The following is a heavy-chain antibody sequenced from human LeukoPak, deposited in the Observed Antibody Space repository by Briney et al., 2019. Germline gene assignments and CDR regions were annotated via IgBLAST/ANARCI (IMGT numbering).Heavy chain of an antibody. D-gene: IGHD3-16*01. CDR2: ISAYNGNT. V-gene: IGHV1-18*01. CDR3: ARDGATSYYDYVWGSFPSDY. J-gene: IGHJ4*02. Sequence: GDSVKVSCKASGYTFTSYGISWVRQAPGHGLEWKGWISAYNGNTNYAKKRQGRVTLATDTSTSFDYMGVRGLGSDDTGVYYCARDGATSYYDYVWGSFPSDYWGQGTLVTVSS. CDR1: GYTFTSYG.